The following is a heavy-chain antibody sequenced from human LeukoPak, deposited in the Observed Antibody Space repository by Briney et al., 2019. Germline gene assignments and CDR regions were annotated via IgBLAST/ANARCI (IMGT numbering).Heavy chain of an antibody. Sequence: GGSLGLSCAASGFTFSRYEMNWVRQAPGKGVEWVSYISSSGSSIYYADPVKGRFTIFRDNAKKSLYLQMKSLRAEDTAVYYCARDEDMVATIPSFFDYWGQGTLVTVSS. D-gene: IGHD5-12*01. CDR2: ISSSGSSI. J-gene: IGHJ4*02. CDR3: ARDEDMVATIPSFFDY. CDR1: GFTFSRYE. V-gene: IGHV3-48*03.